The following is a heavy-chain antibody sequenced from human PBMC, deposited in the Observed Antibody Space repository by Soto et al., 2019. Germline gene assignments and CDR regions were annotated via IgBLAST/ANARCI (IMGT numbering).Heavy chain of an antibody. J-gene: IGHJ5*02. CDR3: ARYQSGLDWYVDWFDP. Sequence: QGHLMQSGAEVKKSGASVKVSCTASGYTFKNHAIHWVRQAPGQRLEWRGWINGGNGNTKYSENSKVRVTVARXTXAXXVYMELSSLTSEYTAVYYCARYQSGLDWYVDWFDPWGQGTLVTVSS. CDR2: INGGNGNT. D-gene: IGHD3-9*01. V-gene: IGHV1-3*01. CDR1: GYTFKNHA.